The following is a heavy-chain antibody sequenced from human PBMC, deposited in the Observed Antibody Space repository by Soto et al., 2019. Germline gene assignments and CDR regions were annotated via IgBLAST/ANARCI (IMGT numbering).Heavy chain of an antibody. CDR2: IKQDGSEK. CDR1: GCRYSGYW. V-gene: IGHV3-7*01. J-gene: IGHJ6*02. D-gene: IGHD3-3*02. Sequence: GGSLRLSCAASGCRYSGYWMTWVRQAPGKGLEWVANIKQDGSEKYYVDSVKGRFTISRDNAKNSLYLQMNSLSAEDSAVYYCAREYAFLEWLLKENYYYYGMDVWGQGTTVTVSS. CDR3: AREYAFLEWLLKENYYYYGMDV.